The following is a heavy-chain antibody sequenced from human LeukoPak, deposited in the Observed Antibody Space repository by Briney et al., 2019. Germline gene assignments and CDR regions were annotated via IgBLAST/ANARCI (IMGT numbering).Heavy chain of an antibody. CDR3: ARIRAAAEVDGMDV. J-gene: IGHJ6*02. CDR2: MNPNSGNT. CDR1: GYTFTSYD. V-gene: IGHV1-8*01. D-gene: IGHD6-13*01. Sequence: ASVKVSCKASGYTFTSYDINWVRQATGQGLEWMGWMNPNSGNTGYAQKFQGRVTMTRNTSISTAYMELSRLRSDDTAVYYCARIRAAAEVDGMDVWGQGTTVTVSS.